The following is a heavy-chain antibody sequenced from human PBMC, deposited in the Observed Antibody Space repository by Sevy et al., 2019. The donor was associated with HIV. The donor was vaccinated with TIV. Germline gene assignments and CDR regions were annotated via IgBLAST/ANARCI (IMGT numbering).Heavy chain of an antibody. CDR1: GFTFSDYY. Sequence: LSLTCAASGFTFSDYYMSWIRQAPGKGLEWVSYISSSGSTIYYADSVKGRFTISRDNAKNSLYLQMNSLRAEDTAVYYCARDLPPSATTVAHFDYWGQGTLVTVSS. CDR2: ISSSGSTI. J-gene: IGHJ4*02. CDR3: ARDLPPSATTVAHFDY. V-gene: IGHV3-11*01. D-gene: IGHD4-17*01.